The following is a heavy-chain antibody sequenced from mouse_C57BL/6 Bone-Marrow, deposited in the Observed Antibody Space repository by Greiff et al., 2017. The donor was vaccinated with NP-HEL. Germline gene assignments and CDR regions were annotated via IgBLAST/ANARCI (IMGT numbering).Heavy chain of an antibody. CDR2: IHPNSGST. V-gene: IGHV1-64*01. Sequence: QVQLQQPGAELVKPGASVKLSCKASGYTFTSYWMHWVKQRPGQGLEWIGMIHPNSGSTNYNEKFKSKATLTVDKSSSTAYMQLSSLTSEDSAVYYCARLGYYYFWFAYWGQGTLVTVSA. J-gene: IGHJ3*01. CDR1: GYTFTSYW. D-gene: IGHD2-3*01. CDR3: ARLGYYYFWFAY.